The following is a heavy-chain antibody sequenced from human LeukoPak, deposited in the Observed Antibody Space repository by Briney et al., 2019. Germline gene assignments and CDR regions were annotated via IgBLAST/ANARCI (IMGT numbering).Heavy chain of an antibody. CDR2: INPSGGST. D-gene: IGHD1-26*01. CDR1: GYTFTSYY. J-gene: IGHJ3*02. V-gene: IGHV1-46*01. Sequence: GGSVKVSCKASGYTFTSYYMHWVRQAPGQGLEWMGIINPSGGSTSYAQKFQGRVTMTRDTSTSTVYMELSSLRSEDTAVYYCARDPVGATTLGAFDIWGQGTMVTVSS. CDR3: ARDPVGATTLGAFDI.